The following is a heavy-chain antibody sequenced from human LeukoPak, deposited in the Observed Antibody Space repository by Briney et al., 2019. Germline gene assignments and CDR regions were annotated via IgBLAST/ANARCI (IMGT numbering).Heavy chain of an antibody. V-gene: IGHV3-30*18. CDR2: ISYDGSNK. J-gene: IGHJ5*02. CDR1: GFTFSSYG. CDR3: AKDGNIVAVTYWFDP. Sequence: GGSLRLSCAASGFTFSSYGMHWVRQAPGEGLEWVAVISYDGSNKYYADSVKGRFTISRDNSKNTLYLQMNSLRAEDTAVYYCAKDGNIVAVTYWFDPWGQGTLVTVSS. D-gene: IGHD2-21*02.